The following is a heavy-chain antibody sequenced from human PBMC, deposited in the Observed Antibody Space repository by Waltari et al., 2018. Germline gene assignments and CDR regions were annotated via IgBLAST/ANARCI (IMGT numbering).Heavy chain of an antibody. CDR3: ARGDIVVVPAAITYYYYYYMDV. D-gene: IGHD2-2*01. V-gene: IGHV3-7*01. Sequence: EVQLVESGGGLVQPGGSLRLSCAASGFTFSSYWMSWVRQAPGKGLGWVANIKQDGSEKYYVGSVKGRFTISRDNAKNSLYLQMNSLRAEDTAVYYCARGDIVVVPAAITYYYYYYMDVWGKGTTVTISS. CDR1: GFTFSSYW. J-gene: IGHJ6*03. CDR2: IKQDGSEK.